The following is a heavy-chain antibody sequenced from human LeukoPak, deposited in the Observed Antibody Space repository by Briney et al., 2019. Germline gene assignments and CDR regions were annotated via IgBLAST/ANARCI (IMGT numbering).Heavy chain of an antibody. CDR2: ISWNSGSI. CDR1: GFTFDDYA. D-gene: IGHD5-12*01. J-gene: IGHJ4*02. CDR3: AKGYSGYDLAGYFDY. Sequence: GRSLRLSCAASGFTFDDYAMHWVRQAPGKGLEWVSGISWNSGSIGYADSVKGRFTISRGNAKNSLYLQMNSLRAEDTALYYCAKGYSGYDLAGYFDYWGQGTLVTVSS. V-gene: IGHV3-9*01.